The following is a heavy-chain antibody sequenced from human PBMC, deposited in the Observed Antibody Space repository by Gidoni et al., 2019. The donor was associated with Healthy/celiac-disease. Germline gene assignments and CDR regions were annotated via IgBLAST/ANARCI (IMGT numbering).Heavy chain of an antibody. CDR3: AKVEWGDYVWGSYRPYFDY. V-gene: IGHV3-23*01. CDR2: ISGSGGST. CDR1: GFTFSSYA. D-gene: IGHD3-16*02. Sequence: EVQLLESGGGLVQPGGSLRLSCAASGFTFSSYAMCWFRQAPGKGLEWVSAISGSGGSTYYADSVKGRFTISRDNSKNTLYLQMNSLRAEDTAVYYCAKVEWGDYVWGSYRPYFDYWGQGTLVTVSS. J-gene: IGHJ4*02.